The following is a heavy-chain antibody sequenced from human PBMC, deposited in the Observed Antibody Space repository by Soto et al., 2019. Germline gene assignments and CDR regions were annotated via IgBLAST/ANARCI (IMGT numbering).Heavy chain of an antibody. Sequence: QVQLVQSGAEVKKPGASVKVSCKASGYTFTSYGISWVRQAPGQGLEWMGWISAYNGNTNYAQKLQGRVTMTTDTFTSTAYMELGSLRSDDTAVYYCARATLLGYCSGGSCYSDYYYGMDVWGQGTTVTVSS. V-gene: IGHV1-18*01. CDR2: ISAYNGNT. CDR1: GYTFTSYG. J-gene: IGHJ6*02. CDR3: ARATLLGYCSGGSCYSDYYYGMDV. D-gene: IGHD2-15*01.